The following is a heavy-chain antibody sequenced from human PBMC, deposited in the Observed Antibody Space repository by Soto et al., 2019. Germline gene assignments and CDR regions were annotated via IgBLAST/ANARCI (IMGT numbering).Heavy chain of an antibody. Sequence: QVQLVESGGGLVKPGGSLRLSCAASGFTFSDYYMSWIRQAPGKGLEWVSYISSSGSTIYYADSVKGRFTISRDNAKNSLYLQMNSLRDEDMAVYYCARDVLVVPAASGYYYGMDVWGQGTTVTVSS. CDR3: ARDVLVVPAASGYYYGMDV. J-gene: IGHJ6*02. CDR1: GFTFSDYY. D-gene: IGHD2-2*01. CDR2: ISSSGSTI. V-gene: IGHV3-11*01.